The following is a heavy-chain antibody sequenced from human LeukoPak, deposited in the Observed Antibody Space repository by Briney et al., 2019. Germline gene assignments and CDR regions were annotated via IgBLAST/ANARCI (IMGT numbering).Heavy chain of an antibody. Sequence: SETLSLTCTVSGGSISGYYWSWIRQPPGKGLEWIGFIHDSGNTYYNASLRSRVSISVDTSKNQFSLKLSSVTAADTAVYYCARQAQYDILTGYSRYFDYWGQGTLVTVSS. CDR2: IHDSGNT. D-gene: IGHD3-9*01. CDR1: GGSISGYY. J-gene: IGHJ4*02. CDR3: ARQAQYDILTGYSRYFDY. V-gene: IGHV4-59*08.